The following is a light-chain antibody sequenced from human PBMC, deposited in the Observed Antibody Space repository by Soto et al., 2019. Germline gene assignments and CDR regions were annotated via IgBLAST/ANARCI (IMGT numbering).Light chain of an antibody. J-gene: IGKJ1*01. Sequence: EIVLTQSPGTLSLSPVERATLSCRASQSVSSKLAWYQQKPGQAPRLLIYGASTRATGIPARFSGSGSGTEFTLIISSLQSEDSAVYYCQQYNGWLWTFGQGTKVDIK. CDR3: QQYNGWLWT. CDR1: QSVSSK. V-gene: IGKV3-15*01. CDR2: GAS.